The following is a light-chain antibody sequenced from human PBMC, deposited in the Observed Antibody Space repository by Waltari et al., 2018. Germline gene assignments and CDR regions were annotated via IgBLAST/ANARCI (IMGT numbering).Light chain of an antibody. Sequence: DIQLTQSPSFLSASVGDRVTITCRASQDITSFLAWYQQKPGKAPNLLIFAASTLQGGVPSRFSGSGSGTEFTLTISSLLPEDFATYYCQQLKNSPLTFGGGTKVEIK. J-gene: IGKJ4*01. V-gene: IGKV1-9*01. CDR2: AAS. CDR1: QDITSF. CDR3: QQLKNSPLT.